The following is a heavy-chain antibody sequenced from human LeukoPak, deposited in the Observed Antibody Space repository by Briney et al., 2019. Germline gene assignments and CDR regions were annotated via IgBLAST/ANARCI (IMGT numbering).Heavy chain of an antibody. CDR3: AQDRVGVAMAGL. J-gene: IGHJ4*02. Sequence: PGGSLRLSCAASGFTFSSHWMHWVRQAPGKGLVWVSRINSDGSSTSNADSVKGRFTISRDNAKNSLYLQMNSLRAEDTAVYYCAQDRVGVAMAGLWGQGTLVTVSS. D-gene: IGHD6-19*01. V-gene: IGHV3-74*01. CDR1: GFTFSSHW. CDR2: INSDGSST.